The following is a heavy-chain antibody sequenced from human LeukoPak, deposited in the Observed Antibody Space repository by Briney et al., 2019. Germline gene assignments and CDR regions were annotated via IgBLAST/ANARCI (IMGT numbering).Heavy chain of an antibody. CDR2: INPNSGGT. D-gene: IGHD6-13*01. J-gene: IGHJ6*02. Sequence: ASVKVSCKASGYTFTGYYMHWVRQAPGRGLEWMGWINPNSGGTNYAQKFQGRVTMTRDTSISTAYMELSRLRSDDTAVYYCARDRGVSGYSSSWYPKDYYYGMDVWGQGTTVTVSS. CDR1: GYTFTGYY. CDR3: ARDRGVSGYSSSWYPKDYYYGMDV. V-gene: IGHV1-2*02.